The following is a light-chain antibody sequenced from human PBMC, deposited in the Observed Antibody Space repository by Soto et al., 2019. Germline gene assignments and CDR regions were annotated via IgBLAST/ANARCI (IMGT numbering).Light chain of an antibody. CDR1: QSVGRT. Sequence: EIVLTQSPATLSLSPGERATLSCRASQSVGRTLAWFQQKPGQAPRLLIYDASNRATGIPARFTGSGSGTDFTLTIRSLEPEDFAIYYCQQRGSWPLTFGGGTKVDIK. J-gene: IGKJ4*01. CDR2: DAS. CDR3: QQRGSWPLT. V-gene: IGKV3-11*01.